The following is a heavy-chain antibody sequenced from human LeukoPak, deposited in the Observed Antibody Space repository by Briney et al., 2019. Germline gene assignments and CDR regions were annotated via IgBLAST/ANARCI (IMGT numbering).Heavy chain of an antibody. CDR1: GFTFSSYS. Sequence: GGSLRLSCAASGFTFSSYSMNWVRQAPGKGLEWVSSIISSRSYIYYADSVKGRFTISRDNAKNSLYLKMNSLRAEDTAVYYYARDEIWCSSTSCYAGAFDIWGQGTMVTVSS. CDR3: ARDEIWCSSTSCYAGAFDI. V-gene: IGHV3-21*01. J-gene: IGHJ3*02. CDR2: IISSRSYI. D-gene: IGHD2-2*01.